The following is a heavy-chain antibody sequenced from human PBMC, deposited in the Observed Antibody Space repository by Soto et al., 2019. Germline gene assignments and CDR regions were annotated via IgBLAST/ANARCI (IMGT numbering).Heavy chain of an antibody. CDR2: ISGSGGST. V-gene: IGHV3-23*01. Sequence: PGGSLRLSCAASGFTFSSYAMTWVRQAPGKGLEWVSVISGSGGSTYFADSVNGRFTISSDNSKNTLYLQMSSLRAEDTAVYYCARDVGAAARSFRYYDILTRENLFDYWGQGTLVTVSS. D-gene: IGHD3-9*01. J-gene: IGHJ4*02. CDR1: GFTFSSYA. CDR3: ARDVGAAARSFRYYDILTRENLFDY.